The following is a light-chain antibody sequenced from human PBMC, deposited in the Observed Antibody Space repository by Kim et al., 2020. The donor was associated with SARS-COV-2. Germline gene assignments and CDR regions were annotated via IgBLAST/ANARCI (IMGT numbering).Light chain of an antibody. CDR3: QQYHDWPMYT. Sequence: EVVMTQSPAALSVSPGESVTLSCRASQSVTTNLAWYQQKPGQPPRLLIYDASTRASGIPARFSGSGSETEFTLSINSLQSDDLAVYYCQQYHDWPMYTFGQGTELEI. V-gene: IGKV3-15*01. CDR1: QSVTTN. J-gene: IGKJ2*01. CDR2: DAS.